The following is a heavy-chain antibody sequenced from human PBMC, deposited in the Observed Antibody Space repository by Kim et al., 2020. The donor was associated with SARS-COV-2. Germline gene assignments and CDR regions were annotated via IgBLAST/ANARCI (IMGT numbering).Heavy chain of an antibody. Sequence: SETLSLTCAVYGGSFSGYYWSCIRQPPGKGLEWIGEINHTGSTNYNPSLKSRFTISVDTSKNQFSLKLSSVTAADTAVYYCARGGHSSSWYGNYYGMDVWGQGTTVTVSS. CDR3: ARGGHSSSWYGNYYGMDV. V-gene: IGHV4-34*01. CDR2: INHTGST. J-gene: IGHJ6*02. D-gene: IGHD6-13*01. CDR1: GGSFSGYY.